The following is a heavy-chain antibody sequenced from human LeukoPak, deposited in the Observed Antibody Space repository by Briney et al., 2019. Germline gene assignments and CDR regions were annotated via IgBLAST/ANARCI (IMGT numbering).Heavy chain of an antibody. Sequence: GGSLRLSCAASGFTFSSYSMNWVRQAPGKGLEWVSSISSSSSYIYYADSVKGRFTISRDNTKNSLYLQKNSLRAEDTAVYYCARFRASCYDYWGQGTLVTVSS. D-gene: IGHD2-2*01. CDR1: GFTFSSYS. J-gene: IGHJ4*02. V-gene: IGHV3-21*01. CDR2: ISSSSSYI. CDR3: ARFRASCYDY.